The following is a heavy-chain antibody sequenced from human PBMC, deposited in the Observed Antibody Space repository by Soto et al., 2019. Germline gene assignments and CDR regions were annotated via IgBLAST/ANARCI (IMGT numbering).Heavy chain of an antibody. CDR3: ARHRARNWFDP. CDR2: IYYSGST. V-gene: IGHV4-39*01. CDR1: GGSISSSSYY. Sequence: SETLSLPCIVSGGSISSSSYYWGRISQPPGKGLEWIGSIYYSGSTYYNPTLKSRVTISVDTSKNQFSLKLSSVTAADTAVFYCARHRARNWFDPWGQGTLVTVSS. D-gene: IGHD6-6*01. J-gene: IGHJ5*02.